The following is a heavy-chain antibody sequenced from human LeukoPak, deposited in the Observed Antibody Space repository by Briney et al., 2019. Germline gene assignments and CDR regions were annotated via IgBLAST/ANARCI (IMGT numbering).Heavy chain of an antibody. J-gene: IGHJ4*02. Sequence: PSETLSLTCAVYGGSFSGYYWSWIRQPPGKGLEWIGEINHSGSTNYNPSLKSRVTISVDTSKNQFSLKLSSVTAADTAVYYCARARSYRFLDYWGQGTLVTVSS. V-gene: IGHV4-34*01. CDR2: INHSGST. CDR3: ARARSYRFLDY. D-gene: IGHD3-16*02. CDR1: GGSFSGYY.